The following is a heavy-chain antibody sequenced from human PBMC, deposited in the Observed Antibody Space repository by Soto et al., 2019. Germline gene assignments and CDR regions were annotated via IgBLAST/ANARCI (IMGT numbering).Heavy chain of an antibody. CDR1: GFTFSSYA. D-gene: IGHD6-19*01. CDR2: ISGSGGNT. Sequence: GSLRLSCAASGFTFSSYAMSWVRQAPGKGLDWVSNISGSGGNTNYADSAKGRFTISRDNSKNTLYLEMNSLRAEDTAVYYCAKGSHSSGWFPDYWGQGTLVTVSS. V-gene: IGHV3-23*01. J-gene: IGHJ4*02. CDR3: AKGSHSSGWFPDY.